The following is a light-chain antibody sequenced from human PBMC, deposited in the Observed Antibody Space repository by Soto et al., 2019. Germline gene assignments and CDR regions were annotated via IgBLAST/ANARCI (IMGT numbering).Light chain of an antibody. CDR1: SSDVGSYNH. CDR2: DVN. Sequence: QSVLTQPPSVSGSPGQSVTISCSGTSSDVGSYNHVSWYHQDPGTAPKLIIYDVNNRPSGVSHRFSGSKSGDTASLTISGLQAEDEADYYCTSYTSSTPFYVFGTGTKVTV. CDR3: TSYTSSTPFYV. J-gene: IGLJ1*01. V-gene: IGLV2-18*02.